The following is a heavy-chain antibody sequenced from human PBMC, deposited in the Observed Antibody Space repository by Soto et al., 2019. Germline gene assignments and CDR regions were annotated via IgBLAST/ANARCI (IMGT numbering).Heavy chain of an antibody. V-gene: IGHV1-18*01. D-gene: IGHD3-22*01. CDR2: IGAYNGHT. CDR3: AREDYYDSSGYLPVRYYFGMDV. Sequence: RASVKVSCKASGYTFTNSGISWVRQAPGRGLEWMGWIGAYNGHTKYAQKLQGRVTMTTDTSTSTAYMELRSLKSDDTAVYYCAREDYYDSSGYLPVRYYFGMDVWGQGTTVTVSS. J-gene: IGHJ6*02. CDR1: GYTFTNSG.